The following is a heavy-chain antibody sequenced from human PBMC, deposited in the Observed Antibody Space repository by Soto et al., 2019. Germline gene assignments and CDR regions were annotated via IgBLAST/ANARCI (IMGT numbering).Heavy chain of an antibody. CDR1: GFTFSSYG. CDR2: ISYDGSNK. CDR3: AKEGYSYGPEASDY. J-gene: IGHJ4*02. D-gene: IGHD5-18*01. Sequence: PGGSLRLSCAASGFTFSSYGMHWVRQAPGKGLEWVAVISYDGSNKYYADSVKGRFTISRDNSKNTLYLQMNSLRAEDTAVYYCAKEGYSYGPEASDYWGQGTLVTVSS. V-gene: IGHV3-30*18.